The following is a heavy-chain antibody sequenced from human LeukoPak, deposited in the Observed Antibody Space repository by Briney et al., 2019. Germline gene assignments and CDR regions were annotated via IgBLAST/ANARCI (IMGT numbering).Heavy chain of an antibody. V-gene: IGHV1-8*01. CDR2: MHPNSGDT. J-gene: IGHJ4*02. Sequence: ASVKVSCKASGYTFTSYDINWVRQATGRGLEWMGWMHPNSGDTGYAQKFQGRVTMTRDTFISTAYLELSSLRSEDTAVYYCARVSPSGTSIDFDYWGQGTLVTVSS. D-gene: IGHD6-13*01. CDR1: GYTFTSYD. CDR3: ARVSPSGTSIDFDY.